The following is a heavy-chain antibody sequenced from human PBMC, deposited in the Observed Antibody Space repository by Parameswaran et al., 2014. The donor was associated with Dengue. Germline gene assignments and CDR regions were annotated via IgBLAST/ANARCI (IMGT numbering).Heavy chain of an antibody. CDR3: ARGRGTSSYYYYYGMDV. CDR2: IWYDGSNK. D-gene: IGHD1-1*01. Sequence: WIRQPPGKGLEWVAVIWYDGSNKYYADSVKGRFTISRDNSKNTLYLQMNSLRAEDTAVYYCARGRGTSSYYYYYGMDVWGPRDHGHRLL. V-gene: IGHV3-33*01. J-gene: IGHJ6*01.